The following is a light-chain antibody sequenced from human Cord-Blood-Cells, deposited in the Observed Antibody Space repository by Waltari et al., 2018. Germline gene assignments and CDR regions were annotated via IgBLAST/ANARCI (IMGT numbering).Light chain of an antibody. V-gene: IGLV2-23*02. CDR1: SSAVGSYTL. J-gene: IGLJ1*01. CDR2: EVS. CDR3: CSYAGSSTFYV. Sequence: QSALTQPASVSGSPGQSITISCTGTSSAVGSYTLVSWYQQHPGKAPQLMIYEVSKRPSVVSNRFSGSKSGNTASLTISGLQAEDEVDYYCCSYAGSSTFYVFGTGTKVTVL.